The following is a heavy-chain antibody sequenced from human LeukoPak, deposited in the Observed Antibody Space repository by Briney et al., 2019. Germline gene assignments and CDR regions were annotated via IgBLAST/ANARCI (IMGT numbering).Heavy chain of an antibody. CDR3: ARVPTAMVTFFDY. Sequence: PSETVSLTCIVSGGSISSYYWSWIRQPPGKGLEWIGYIYYSGSTNYNPSLKSRVTISVDTSKNQFSLKLSSVTAADTAVYYCARVPTAMVTFFDYWGQGTLVTVSS. J-gene: IGHJ4*02. V-gene: IGHV4-59*01. D-gene: IGHD5-18*01. CDR2: IYYSGST. CDR1: GGSISSYY.